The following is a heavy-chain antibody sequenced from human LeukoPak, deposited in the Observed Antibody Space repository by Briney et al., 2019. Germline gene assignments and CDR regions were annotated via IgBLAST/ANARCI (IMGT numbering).Heavy chain of an antibody. CDR2: IYYSGST. V-gene: IGHV4-59*12. J-gene: IGHJ6*02. D-gene: IGHD5-12*01. CDR1: GGSISSYY. CDR3: ARVVAVDRRGKYYYGMDV. Sequence: PSETLSLTCTVSGGSISSYYWSWIRQPPGKGLEWIGYIYYSGSTNYNPSLKSRVTISVDTSKNQFSLKLSSVTAADTAVYYCARVVAVDRRGKYYYGMDVWGQGTTVTVSS.